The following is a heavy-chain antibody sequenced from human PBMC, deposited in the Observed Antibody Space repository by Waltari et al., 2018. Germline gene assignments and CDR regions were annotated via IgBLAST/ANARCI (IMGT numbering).Heavy chain of an antibody. J-gene: IGHJ4*02. D-gene: IGHD5-18*01. CDR1: GYSFTSYW. CDR2: LSPVDSST. CDR3: ARTAMVTEYYFDY. Sequence: EVQLVQSGAEVKKPGESLKISCKGSGYSFTSYWIGWVRQMPGKGLECLGILSPVDSSTRYSPSFQGQVTISADKSISTAYLQWSSLKASDTAMYYCARTAMVTEYYFDYWGQGTLVTVSS. V-gene: IGHV5-51*03.